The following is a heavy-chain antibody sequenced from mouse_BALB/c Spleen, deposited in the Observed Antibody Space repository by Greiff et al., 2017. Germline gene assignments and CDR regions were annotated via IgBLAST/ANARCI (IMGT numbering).Heavy chain of an antibody. CDR2: IWSGGST. D-gene: IGHD1-1*01. J-gene: IGHJ4*01. V-gene: IGHV2-2*02. CDR3: ARKDNYDGSSLYAMDY. Sequence: VKLVESGPGLVQPSQSLSITCPVSGFSLTSYGVHWVRQSPGKGLEWLGVIWSGGSTDYNAAFISRLSISKDNSKSQVFFKMNSLQANDTDIYYCARKDNYDGSSLYAMDYWGQGTSVTVSS. CDR1: GFSLTSYG.